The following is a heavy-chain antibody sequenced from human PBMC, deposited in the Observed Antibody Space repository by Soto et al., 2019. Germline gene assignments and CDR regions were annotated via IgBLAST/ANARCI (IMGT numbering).Heavy chain of an antibody. Sequence: ASVKVSCKASGYTFTGYYMHWVRQAPGQGLEWMGWINPNSGGTNYAQKFQGWVTMTRDTSISTAYMELSRLRSDDTALYYCARAGVGANYYGMDVWGQGTTVTVSS. V-gene: IGHV1-2*04. D-gene: IGHD1-26*01. CDR1: GYTFTGYY. CDR2: INPNSGGT. CDR3: ARAGVGANYYGMDV. J-gene: IGHJ6*02.